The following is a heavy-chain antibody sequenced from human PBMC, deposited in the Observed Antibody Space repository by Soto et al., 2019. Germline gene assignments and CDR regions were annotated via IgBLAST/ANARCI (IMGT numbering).Heavy chain of an antibody. CDR3: AMTEPYIAVAGTDFDY. CDR1: GYTFTSYG. D-gene: IGHD6-19*01. CDR2: ISAYNGNT. J-gene: IGHJ4*02. Sequence: ASVKVSCKASGYTFTSYGISWVRQAPGQGLEWMGWISAYNGNTNYAQKLQGRVTITTDTSTSTAYMELRSLRSDDTALYYCAMTEPYIAVAGTDFDYWGQGTLVTVSS. V-gene: IGHV1-18*01.